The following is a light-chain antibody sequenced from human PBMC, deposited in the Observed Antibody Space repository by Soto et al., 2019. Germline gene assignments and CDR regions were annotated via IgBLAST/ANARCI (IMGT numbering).Light chain of an antibody. CDR1: SSDVGGYDY. Sequence: QSVLTQPASVSGSPGQSITISCTGTSSDVGGYDYVSWYQLHPGRAPKLMVFEVSNRPSGVSYRFSGSKSGNTASLTISGLQAEDAADYFCSSYSNSTAYLFGTGTKLAVL. J-gene: IGLJ1*01. CDR3: SSYSNSTAYL. V-gene: IGLV2-14*01. CDR2: EVS.